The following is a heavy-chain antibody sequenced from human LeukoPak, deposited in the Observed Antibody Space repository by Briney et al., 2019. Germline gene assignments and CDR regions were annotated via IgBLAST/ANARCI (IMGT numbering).Heavy chain of an antibody. CDR2: ISAYNGNT. J-gene: IGHJ3*02. CDR1: GYTFTSYG. V-gene: IGHV1-18*01. Sequence: ASVKVSCKASGYTFTSYGISWVRQAPGQGREWMGWISAYNGNTNYAQKLQGRVTMTTDTSTSTAYMELRSLRSDDTAVYYCARDGSGSFLGNSLDIWGQGTTVIVSS. CDR3: ARDGSGSFLGNSLDI. D-gene: IGHD1-26*01.